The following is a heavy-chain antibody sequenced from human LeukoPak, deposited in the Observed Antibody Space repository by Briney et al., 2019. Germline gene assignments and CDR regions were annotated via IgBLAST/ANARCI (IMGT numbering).Heavy chain of an antibody. J-gene: IGHJ4*02. CDR2: VSSDGTT. D-gene: IGHD3/OR15-3a*01. CDR1: GDSVTSYY. CDR3: ARLDCSDTDTCYNH. Sequence: SETLSLTCSVSGDSVTSYYWNWIRQPPGKGLEWIGYVSSDGTTNYTPSLRSRVIMSVDTANNHISLNLTSLTAADTAIYYCARLDCSDTDTCYNHWGRGTLVTVSS. V-gene: IGHV4-59*08.